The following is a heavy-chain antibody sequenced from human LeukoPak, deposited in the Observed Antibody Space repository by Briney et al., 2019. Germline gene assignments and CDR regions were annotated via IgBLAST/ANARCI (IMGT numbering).Heavy chain of an antibody. CDR2: INPSGGST. D-gene: IGHD6-13*01. J-gene: IGHJ4*02. CDR1: GYTFTSYY. CDR3: ARLGYRSAAVPLHYY. Sequence: ASVKVSCKASGYTFTSYYMHWVRQAPGQGLEWMGIINPSGGSTSYAQKFQGRVTMTRDMSTSTVYMELSSLRSEDTAVYYCARLGYRSAAVPLHYYWGQGTLVTVSS. V-gene: IGHV1-46*01.